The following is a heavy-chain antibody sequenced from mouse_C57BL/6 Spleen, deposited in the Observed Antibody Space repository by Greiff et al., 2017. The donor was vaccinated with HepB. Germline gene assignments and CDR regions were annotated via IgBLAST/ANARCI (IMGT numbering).Heavy chain of an antibody. V-gene: IGHV1-82*01. Sequence: PLQQSPPSLFQPGAPSKISCKASGSAFSSSWTNWVKQRPGKGLEWIGRIYPGDGDTNYNGKFKGKATLTADKSSSTAYMQLSSLTSEDSAVYFCARSRYGYDGFAYWGQGTLVTVSA. CDR2: IYPGDGDT. J-gene: IGHJ3*01. CDR3: ARSRYGYDGFAY. D-gene: IGHD2-2*01. CDR1: GSAFSSSW.